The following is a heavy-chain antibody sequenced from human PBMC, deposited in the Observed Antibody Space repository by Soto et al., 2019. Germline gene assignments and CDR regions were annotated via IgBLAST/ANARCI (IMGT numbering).Heavy chain of an antibody. J-gene: IGHJ4*02. CDR1: GFTFSSYW. V-gene: IGHV3-7*04. D-gene: IGHD6-13*01. CDR3: AGGIAAVLFDY. CDR2: IKQDGSEK. Sequence: HPGGSLRLSCAASGFTFSSYWMSWVRQAPGKGLEWVANIKQDGSEKYYVDSVKGRFTISRDNAKNSLYLQMNSLRAEDTAVYYCAGGIAAVLFDYWGQGTLVTVSS.